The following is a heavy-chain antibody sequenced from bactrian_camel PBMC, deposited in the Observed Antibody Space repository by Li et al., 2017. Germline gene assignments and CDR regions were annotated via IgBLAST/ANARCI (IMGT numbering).Heavy chain of an antibody. CDR2: IDSVGFT. CDR1: KLSDGHC. V-gene: IGHV3S53*01. Sequence: HVQLVESGGGSVQTGGSLRLSCAHSKLSDGHCMGWFRQVPGKEREGVATIDSVGFTTYGGAVRGRFTISRDNAKDTLYLQMNSLKIEDTAVYYCALSSSRQATMTARGKGTQVTVS. J-gene: IGHJ4*01. D-gene: IGHD3*01.